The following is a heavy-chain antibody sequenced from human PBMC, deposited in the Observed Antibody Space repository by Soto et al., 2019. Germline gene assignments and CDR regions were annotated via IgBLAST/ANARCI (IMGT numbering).Heavy chain of an antibody. Sequence: QVQLVQSGAEVKKPGSSVKVSCKASGGTFSSYAISWVRQAPGQGLEWMGGIIPIFGTANYAQKFQGRVTIXAXEXXSTAYMELSSLRSEDTAAYYCAREVVVAATGWFDPWGQGTLVTVSS. CDR3: AREVVVAATGWFDP. J-gene: IGHJ5*02. CDR1: GGTFSSYA. D-gene: IGHD2-15*01. V-gene: IGHV1-69*12. CDR2: IIPIFGTA.